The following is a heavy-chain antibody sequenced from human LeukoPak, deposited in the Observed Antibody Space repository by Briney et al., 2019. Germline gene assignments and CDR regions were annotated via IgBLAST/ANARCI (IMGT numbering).Heavy chain of an antibody. V-gene: IGHV3-23*01. Sequence: GGSLRLSCAASGFTVSSNYMSWVRQAPGKGLEWVSAISGSGGSTYYADSVKGRFTISRDNSKNTLYLQMNSLRAEDTAVYYCAKDRSSWYVGDYFDYWGQGTLVTVSS. D-gene: IGHD6-13*01. J-gene: IGHJ4*02. CDR3: AKDRSSWYVGDYFDY. CDR1: GFTVSSNY. CDR2: ISGSGGST.